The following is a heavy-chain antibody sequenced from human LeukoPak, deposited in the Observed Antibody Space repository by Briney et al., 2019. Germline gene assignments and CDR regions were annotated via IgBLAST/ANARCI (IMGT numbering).Heavy chain of an antibody. V-gene: IGHV3-30*04. D-gene: IGHD6-19*01. CDR2: ISYDGSNK. J-gene: IGHJ4*02. CDR3: AKGEFGRGWPN. CDR1: GFTFSSYA. Sequence: GRSLRLSCAASGFTFSSYAMHWVRQAPGKGLEWVAVISYDGSNKYYADSVKGRFTISRDNSKNTLYLQMNSLRAEDTAVYYCAKGEFGRGWPNWGQGTLVTVSS.